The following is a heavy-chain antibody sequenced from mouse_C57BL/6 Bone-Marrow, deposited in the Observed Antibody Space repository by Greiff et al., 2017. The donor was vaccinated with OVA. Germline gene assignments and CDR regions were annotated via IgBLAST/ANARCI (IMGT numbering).Heavy chain of an antibody. Sequence: QVQLQQPGAELVRPGTSVKLSCKASGYTFTNYWMHWVKQRPGQGLEWIGVIAPSDSYINYNQKFKGRATLTVDTSSSTAYMHLSSLTSEDSAVYYCALYSSRLYLHYWGRGTTLTVTS. V-gene: IGHV1-59*01. J-gene: IGHJ2*01. CDR3: ALYSSRLYLHY. D-gene: IGHD1-1*01. CDR1: GYTFTNYW. CDR2: IAPSDSYI.